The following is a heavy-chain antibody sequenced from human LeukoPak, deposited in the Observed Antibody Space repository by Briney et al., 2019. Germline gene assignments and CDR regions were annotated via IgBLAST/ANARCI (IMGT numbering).Heavy chain of an antibody. Sequence: PGRSLRLSCAASGFTFNIYVMSWVRQAPGKGLEWVSGISGGGGSTYYADAVKGRFTISRDNSKNTLYLQMNSLRAEDTAVYYCAKAVAVFDSSGFRRLYFDYWGQGTLVTVSS. J-gene: IGHJ4*02. D-gene: IGHD3-22*01. CDR3: AKAVAVFDSSGFRRLYFDY. CDR1: GFTFNIYV. V-gene: IGHV3-23*01. CDR2: ISGGGGST.